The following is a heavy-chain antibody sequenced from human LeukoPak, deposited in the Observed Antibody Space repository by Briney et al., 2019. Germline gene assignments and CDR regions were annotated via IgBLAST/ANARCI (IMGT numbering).Heavy chain of an antibody. D-gene: IGHD3-22*01. Sequence: SETLSLPCTVSGGSISSGSYYWSWIRQPAGKGLEWIGRIYTSGSTNYNPSLKSRVTISVDTSKNQFSLKLSSVTAADTAVYYCARTLIDYYDSSGYYYSNAFDIWGQGTMVTVSS. CDR1: GGSISSGSYY. CDR3: ARTLIDYYDSSGYYYSNAFDI. J-gene: IGHJ3*02. V-gene: IGHV4-61*02. CDR2: IYTSGST.